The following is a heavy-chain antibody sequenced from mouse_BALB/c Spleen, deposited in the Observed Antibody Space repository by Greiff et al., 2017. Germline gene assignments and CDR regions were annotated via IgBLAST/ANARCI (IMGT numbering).Heavy chain of an antibody. V-gene: IGHV3-2*02. Sequence: EVKLQESGPGLVKPSQSLSLTCTVTGYSITSDYAWNWIRQFPGNKLEWMGYISYSGSTSYNPSLKSRISITRDTSKNQFFLQLNSVTTEDTATYYCARRQLGPFYYAMDYWGQGTSVTVSS. J-gene: IGHJ4*01. CDR1: GYSITSDYA. CDR3: ARRQLGPFYYAMDY. D-gene: IGHD4-1*02. CDR2: ISYSGST.